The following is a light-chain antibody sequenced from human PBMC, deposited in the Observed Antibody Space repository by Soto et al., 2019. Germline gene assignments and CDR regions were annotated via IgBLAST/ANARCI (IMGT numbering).Light chain of an antibody. CDR2: DAS. V-gene: IGKV3-11*01. J-gene: IGKJ4*01. CDR1: QSVSSY. CDR3: QQRSNCVT. Sequence: EIVLTQSPATLSLSPGERATLSCRASQSVSSYLAWYQQKPGQAPRLLIYDASNRATGIPARFSGSGSGTDFTLTISRLEPEDFAVYYCQQRSNCVTFGGGTKVEIK.